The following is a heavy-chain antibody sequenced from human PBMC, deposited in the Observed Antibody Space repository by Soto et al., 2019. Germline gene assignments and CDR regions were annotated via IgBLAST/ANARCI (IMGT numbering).Heavy chain of an antibody. CDR2: IYYSGST. D-gene: IGHD4-17*01. Sequence: SETLSLTCTVSGGSISSYYWSWIRQPPGKGLEWIGYIYYSGSTNYNPSLKSRVTISVDTSKNQSSLKLSSVTAADTPVYYCARAKSDGDYYYYYGMDVWGQGTTVTVSS. V-gene: IGHV4-59*01. CDR3: ARAKSDGDYYYYYGMDV. CDR1: GGSISSYY. J-gene: IGHJ6*02.